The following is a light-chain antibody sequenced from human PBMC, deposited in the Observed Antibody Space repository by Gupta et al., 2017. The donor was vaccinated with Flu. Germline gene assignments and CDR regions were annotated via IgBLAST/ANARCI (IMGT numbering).Light chain of an antibody. Sequence: QLVLTQSPSASASLGASVRLTCTLSRGHSSYAVAWHQQPPGKGPRYLMKVNRDGSYTRGDGIPHRFSGSSSGSERHFTISSLQSDDEADYYCQTWGAGFPVFGGGTKLTVL. J-gene: IGLJ3*02. V-gene: IGLV4-69*02. CDR1: RGHSSYA. CDR3: QTWGAGFPV. CDR2: VNRDGSY.